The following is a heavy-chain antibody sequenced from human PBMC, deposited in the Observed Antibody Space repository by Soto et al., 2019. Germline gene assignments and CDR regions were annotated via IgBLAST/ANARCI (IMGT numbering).Heavy chain of an antibody. Sequence: QVQLQQWGAGLLKPSESLSLTCAVYGGSFSGYYWSWIRQPPGKGLEWIGEINHSGSTHYNPSLMSRVTLSVDTSKNQCSLKLSSVTAADTAVYYCARGRRVWFGESVFSHINYYGMDVWGQGTTVTVSS. V-gene: IGHV4-34*01. CDR2: INHSGST. CDR1: GGSFSGYY. CDR3: ARGRRVWFGESVFSHINYYGMDV. J-gene: IGHJ6*02. D-gene: IGHD3-10*01.